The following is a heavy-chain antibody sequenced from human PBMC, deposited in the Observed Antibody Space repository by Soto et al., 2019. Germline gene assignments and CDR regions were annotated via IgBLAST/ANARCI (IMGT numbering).Heavy chain of an antibody. D-gene: IGHD3-9*01. Sequence: LSLTCTVSGGSISSGGYYWSWIRQHPGKGLEWIGYIYYSGSTYYNPSLKSRVTISVDTSKNQFSLKLSSVTAADTAVYYCARTDRYYYYGMDVWGQGTSVTVSS. J-gene: IGHJ6*02. CDR1: GGSISSGGYY. CDR2: IYYSGST. V-gene: IGHV4-31*03. CDR3: ARTDRYYYYGMDV.